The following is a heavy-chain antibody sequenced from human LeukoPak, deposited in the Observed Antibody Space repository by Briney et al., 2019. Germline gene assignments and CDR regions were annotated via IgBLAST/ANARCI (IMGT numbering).Heavy chain of an antibody. V-gene: IGHV3-30*02. CDR2: IRYDGSNK. CDR3: AKDVMWELYDAFDI. Sequence: PGGSLRLSCAASGFTFSSYGMHWVRQAPGKGLEWVAFIRYDGSNKYYADSVKGRFTISRDNSKNTLYLQMNSLRAEDTAVYYCAKDVMWELYDAFDIWGQGTMVTVSS. D-gene: IGHD1-26*01. J-gene: IGHJ3*02. CDR1: GFTFSSYG.